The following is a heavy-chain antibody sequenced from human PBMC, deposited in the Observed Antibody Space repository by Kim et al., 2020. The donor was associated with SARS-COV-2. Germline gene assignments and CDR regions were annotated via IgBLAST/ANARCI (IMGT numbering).Heavy chain of an antibody. CDR2: ISYDGSNK. Sequence: GGSLRLSCAASGFTFSSYAMYWVRQAPGKGLEWVAVISYDGSNKYYADSVKGRFTISRDNSKNTLYLQMNSLRAEDTAVYYCARGGRDGYNYGGKSNWFDPWGQGTLVTVSS. J-gene: IGHJ5*02. D-gene: IGHD5-12*01. CDR1: GFTFSSYA. CDR3: ARGGRDGYNYGGKSNWFDP. V-gene: IGHV3-30*04.